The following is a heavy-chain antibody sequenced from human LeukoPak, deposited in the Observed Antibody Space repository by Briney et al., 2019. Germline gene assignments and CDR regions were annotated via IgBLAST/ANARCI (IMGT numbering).Heavy chain of an antibody. CDR2: IGGSRGTT. Sequence: GGSLRLSYAASGFTFSSSVMSWGRQAPGKGLEWVSDIGGSRGTTNYADSVKGRFTISRDNSKNTLYMQMNSLRAEDTAVYYCAKGPYGPGAFDIWGQGTMVTVSS. J-gene: IGHJ3*02. V-gene: IGHV3-23*01. CDR1: GFTFSSSV. CDR3: AKGPYGPGAFDI. D-gene: IGHD3-10*01.